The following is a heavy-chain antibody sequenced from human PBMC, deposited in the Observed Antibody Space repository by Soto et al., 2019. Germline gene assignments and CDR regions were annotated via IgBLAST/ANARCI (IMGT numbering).Heavy chain of an antibody. V-gene: IGHV3-23*01. CDR1: GFIFSNYA. CDR3: AKDLIRGDGYVDFDY. D-gene: IGHD3-10*01. J-gene: IGHJ4*02. CDR2: IHAGGGTT. Sequence: GGSLRLSCAASGFIFSNYAMFWGGQAPGKGLDWVSTIHAGGGTTHYAESVKGRFTISRDNSNNRLYLQLNNLRAEDTAVYFCAKDLIRGDGYVDFDYWGQGTLVTVSS.